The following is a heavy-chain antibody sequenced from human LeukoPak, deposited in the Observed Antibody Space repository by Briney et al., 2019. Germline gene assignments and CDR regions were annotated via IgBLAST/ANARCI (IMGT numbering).Heavy chain of an antibody. CDR3: ARDVDYYDTTGYYSGYFDY. CDR2: ISSSSDTI. D-gene: IGHD3-22*01. V-gene: IGHV3-48*02. Sequence: GGSLRLSCAASGFTLTSYSMNWVRQAPGKGLEWISFISSSSDTIDYADSVKGRFTISRDNVKNSLFLEMNSLRDDDTAVYYCARDVDYYDTTGYYSGYFDYWGQGTLVTVSS. J-gene: IGHJ4*02. CDR1: GFTLTSYS.